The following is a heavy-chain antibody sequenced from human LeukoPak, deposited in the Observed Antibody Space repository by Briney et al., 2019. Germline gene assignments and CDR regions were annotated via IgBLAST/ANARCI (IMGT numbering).Heavy chain of an antibody. V-gene: IGHV4-4*07. Sequence: PSETLSLTCTVSGGSISSYYWSWIRQPAGKGPEWIGRIYTSGSTNYNPSLKSRVTMSVDTSKNQFSLKLSSVTAADTAVYYCASNDFWSGRFDYWGQGTLVTVSS. CDR3: ASNDFWSGRFDY. D-gene: IGHD3-3*01. CDR1: GGSISSYY. J-gene: IGHJ4*02. CDR2: IYTSGST.